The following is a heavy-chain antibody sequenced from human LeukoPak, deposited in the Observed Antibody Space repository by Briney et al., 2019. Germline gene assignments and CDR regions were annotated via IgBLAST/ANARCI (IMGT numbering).Heavy chain of an antibody. CDR1: GGSFSGYY. CDR2: INHSGST. D-gene: IGHD3-10*01. CDR3: ARDKGVLFAGFDY. J-gene: IGHJ4*02. V-gene: IGHV4-34*01. Sequence: SETLSLTCAVYGGSFSGYYWSWIRQPPGKGLEWIGEINHSGSTNYNPSLKSRVTISVDTSKNQFSLKLSSVTAADTAVYYCARDKGVLFAGFDYWGQGTLVTVSS.